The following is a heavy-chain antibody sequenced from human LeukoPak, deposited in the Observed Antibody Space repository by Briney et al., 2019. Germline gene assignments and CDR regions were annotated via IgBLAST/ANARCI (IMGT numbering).Heavy chain of an antibody. Sequence: ASVKVSCKASGYTFTGYYMHWVRQAPGQGLEWMGRVNPNSGGTNYAQKFQGRVTMTRDTSISTAYMELSRLRSDDTAVYYCATPYDYVWGSPMDVWGKGTTATVSS. CDR1: GYTFTGYY. J-gene: IGHJ6*03. CDR3: ATPYDYVWGSPMDV. CDR2: VNPNSGGT. V-gene: IGHV1-2*06. D-gene: IGHD3-16*01.